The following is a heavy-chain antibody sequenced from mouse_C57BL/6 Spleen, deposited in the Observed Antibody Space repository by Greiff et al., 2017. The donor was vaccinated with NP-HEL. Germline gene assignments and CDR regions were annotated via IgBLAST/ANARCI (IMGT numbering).Heavy chain of an antibody. CDR2: INPGSGGT. Sequence: VHLVESGAELVRPGTSVKVSCKASGYAFTNYLIEWVKQRPGQGLEWIGVINPGSGGTNYNEKFKGKATLTADKSSSTAYMQLSSLTSEDSAVYFCARERAYWGQGTLVTVSA. J-gene: IGHJ3*01. CDR1: GYAFTNYL. CDR3: ARERAY. V-gene: IGHV1-54*01.